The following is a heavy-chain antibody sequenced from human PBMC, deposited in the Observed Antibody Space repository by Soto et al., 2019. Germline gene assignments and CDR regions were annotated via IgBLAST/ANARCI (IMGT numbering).Heavy chain of an antibody. CDR2: IISSGANT. Sequence: GGSLRLSCAVSGLTFSNYGMTWVRQAPGKGLEWVSDIISSGANTYYADAVKGRFTISRDNSKNTLFLQMNSLRADDTAVYYCAKGTVDYWGLGTLVTVSS. CDR1: GLTFSNYG. CDR3: AKGTVDY. V-gene: IGHV3-23*01. J-gene: IGHJ4*02.